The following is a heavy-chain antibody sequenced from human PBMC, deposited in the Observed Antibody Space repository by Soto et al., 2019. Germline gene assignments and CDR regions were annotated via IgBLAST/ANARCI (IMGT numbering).Heavy chain of an antibody. CDR2: ISYDGSNK. V-gene: IGHV3-30*18. Sequence: QVQLVESGGGVVQPGRSLRLSCAASGFTFSSYGMHWVRQAPGKGLEWVAVISYDGSNKYYADSVKGRFTISRDNSKNTLYLQMNSRRAEDTAVYYCAKDLQGSLWFGELWDYYGMDVWGQGTTVTVSS. CDR1: GFTFSSYG. D-gene: IGHD3-10*01. CDR3: AKDLQGSLWFGELWDYYGMDV. J-gene: IGHJ6*02.